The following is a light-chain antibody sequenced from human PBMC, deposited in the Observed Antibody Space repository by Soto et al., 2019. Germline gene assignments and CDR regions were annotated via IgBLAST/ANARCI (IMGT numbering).Light chain of an antibody. CDR3: SSYTNINTRACV. Sequence: QSALTQPRSVSGSPGQSVTISCTGTSSDIGGYNYVSWYQQRPDKAPKLMIYEVTDRPSGVSNRFSGSKSGNTASLTISGLQAEDEAEYYCSSYTNINTRACVFGTGTKLTVL. CDR1: SSDIGGYNY. CDR2: EVT. J-gene: IGLJ1*01. V-gene: IGLV2-14*01.